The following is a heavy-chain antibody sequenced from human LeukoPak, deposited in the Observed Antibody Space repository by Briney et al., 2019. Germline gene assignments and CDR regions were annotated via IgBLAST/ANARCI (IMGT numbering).Heavy chain of an antibody. CDR3: ARDYGPYPGCSWFDP. CDR1: GYTFTGYY. D-gene: IGHD2-21*01. CDR2: INCNGGGT. V-gene: IGHV1-2*06. J-gene: IGHJ5*02. Sequence: ASVKVSCKASGYTFTGYYIHWVRQAPGQGLEWMGRINCNGGGTSYAQKFQGRVTMTRDTSISTAYMELDRLTSDDTAVYYCARDYGPYPGCSWFDPWGQGTLVTVSS.